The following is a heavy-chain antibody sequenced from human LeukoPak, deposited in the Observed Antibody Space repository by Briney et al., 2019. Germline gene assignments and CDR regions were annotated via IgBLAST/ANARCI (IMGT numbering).Heavy chain of an antibody. CDR1: GFTVSSNY. J-gene: IGHJ6*03. V-gene: IGHV3-53*01. CDR3: AKRGIAAAGTYYYYYMDV. CDR2: IYSGGST. D-gene: IGHD6-13*01. Sequence: GGSLRLSCAASGFTVSSNYMSWVRQAPGKGLEWVSVIYSGGSTYYAGSVKGRFTISRDNSKNTLYLQMNSLRAEDTAVYYCAKRGIAAAGTYYYYYMDVWGKGTTVTVSS.